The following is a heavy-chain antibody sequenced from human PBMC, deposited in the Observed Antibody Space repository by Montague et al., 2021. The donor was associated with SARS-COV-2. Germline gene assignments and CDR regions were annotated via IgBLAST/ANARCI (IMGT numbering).Heavy chain of an antibody. D-gene: IGHD5-24*01. CDR1: GGSISSYY. J-gene: IGHJ4*02. CDR2: IYNSGST. V-gene: IGHV4-59*01. CDR3: ARVFPRWQQFYPYFNY. Sequence: SETLSLTCTVSGGSISSYYWSWIRQPPGKGLEWIGYIYNSGSTNXNPSLKSRVTISVDTSKNQFSLKLSSVTAADTAVYYCARVFPRWQQFYPYFNYWGQGTLVTVSS.